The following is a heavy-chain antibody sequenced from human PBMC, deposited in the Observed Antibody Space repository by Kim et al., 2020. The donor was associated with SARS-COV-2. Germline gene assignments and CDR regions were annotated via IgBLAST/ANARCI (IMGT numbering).Heavy chain of an antibody. CDR3: SSGIAAAGQYFDY. Sequence: SETLSLTCTVSGGSISSSSYYWGWIRQPPGKGLEWIGSIYYSGSTYYNPSLKSRVTISVDTSKNQFSLKLSSVTAADTAVYYCSSGIAAAGQYFDYWGQGTLVTVSS. D-gene: IGHD6-13*01. CDR2: IYYSGST. V-gene: IGHV4-39*01. CDR1: GGSISSSSYY. J-gene: IGHJ4*02.